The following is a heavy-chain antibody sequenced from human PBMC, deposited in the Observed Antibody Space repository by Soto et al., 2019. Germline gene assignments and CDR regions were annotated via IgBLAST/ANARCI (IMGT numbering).Heavy chain of an antibody. V-gene: IGHV3-33*01. D-gene: IGHD1-26*01. CDR3: ARPHLKELLDAFDI. Sequence: GGFLRLSCAASGFTFSSYGMHWVRQAPGKGLEWVAVIWYDGSNKYYADSVKGRFTISRDNSKNTLYLQMNSLRAEDTAVYYCARPHLKELLDAFDIWGQGTMVTVSS. CDR1: GFTFSSYG. CDR2: IWYDGSNK. J-gene: IGHJ3*02.